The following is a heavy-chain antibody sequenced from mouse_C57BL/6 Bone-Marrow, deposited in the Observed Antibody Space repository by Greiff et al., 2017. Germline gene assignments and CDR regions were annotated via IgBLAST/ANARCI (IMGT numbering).Heavy chain of an antibody. V-gene: IGHV14-4*01. CDR1: GFNIKDDY. J-gene: IGHJ4*01. CDR3: TTAGSSYAMDY. Sequence: EVQLQQSGAELVRPGASVKLSCTASGFNIKDDYMHWVKQRPEQGLEWIGWFDPENGDTEYASKFQGKATITADTSSNTAYLQLSSLTSEDTAVYYCTTAGSSYAMDYWGQGTSVTVSA. D-gene: IGHD1-1*01. CDR2: FDPENGDT.